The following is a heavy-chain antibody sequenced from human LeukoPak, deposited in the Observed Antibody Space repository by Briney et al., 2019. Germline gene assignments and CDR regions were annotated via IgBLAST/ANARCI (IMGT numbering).Heavy chain of an antibody. Sequence: SETLSLTCTVSGGSISSYYWSWIRQPAGKGLEWIGRIYTSGSTNYNPSLKSRVTMSVDTSKNQFSPKLSSVTAADTAVYYCARDLLWFGEFPYNWFDPWGQGTLVTVSS. CDR1: GGSISSYY. CDR2: IYTSGST. D-gene: IGHD3-10*01. V-gene: IGHV4-4*07. J-gene: IGHJ5*02. CDR3: ARDLLWFGEFPYNWFDP.